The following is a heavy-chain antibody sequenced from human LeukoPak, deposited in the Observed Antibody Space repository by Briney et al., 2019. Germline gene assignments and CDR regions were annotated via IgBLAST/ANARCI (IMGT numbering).Heavy chain of an antibody. CDR2: IYYSGNT. V-gene: IGHV4-39*01. CDR1: GVSISSSNSY. J-gene: IGHJ4*02. Sequence: PSETLSLTCTVSGVSISSSNSYLGWIRQPPGKGLEWIGSIYYSGNTYYNASLKSQVSISIDTSKNQFSLRLTSVTAADTAVYYCARQTGSGLFILPGGQGTLVTVSS. D-gene: IGHD3/OR15-3a*01. CDR3: ARQTGSGLFILP.